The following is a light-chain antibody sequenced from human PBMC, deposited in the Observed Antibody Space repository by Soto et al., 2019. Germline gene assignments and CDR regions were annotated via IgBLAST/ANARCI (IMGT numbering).Light chain of an antibody. CDR2: GAS. V-gene: IGKV3-15*01. CDR3: QQYNNWPLT. CDR1: QSVSSN. J-gene: IGKJ4*01. Sequence: EIVMAQSPATLSVSPGERATLSCGASQSVSSNLAWYQQKPGQAPRLLIYGASTRATGVPARFSGSGSGTEFTLTISSLRSEDFAVYYCQQYNNWPLTFGGGTKVEIK.